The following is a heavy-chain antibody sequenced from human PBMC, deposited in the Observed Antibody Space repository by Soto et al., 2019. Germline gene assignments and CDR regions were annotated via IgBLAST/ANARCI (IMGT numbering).Heavy chain of an antibody. D-gene: IGHD6-6*01. CDR1: GFTFTNYA. J-gene: IGHJ4*02. V-gene: IGHV3-23*01. CDR2: ISASGGST. CDR3: AKDRGSLYTSSSPLDF. Sequence: GGSLRLSCAASGFTFTNYAMTWVRQAPGKGLEWVSGISASGGSTYYADSVKGRFTISRDNSKNTLFLQMNSLRAEDAALYYCAKDRGSLYTSSSPLDFWGQGTLVTVSS.